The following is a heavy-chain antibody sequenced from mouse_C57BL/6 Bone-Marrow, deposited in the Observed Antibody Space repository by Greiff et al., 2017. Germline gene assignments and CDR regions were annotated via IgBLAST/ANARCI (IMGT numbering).Heavy chain of an antibody. CDR1: GFSFNTYA. J-gene: IGHJ2*01. V-gene: IGHV10-1*01. CDR3: VVDYDRGNYFDD. Sequence: EVKLQESGGGLVQPKGSLKLSCAASGFSFNTYAMNWVRQAPGKGLEWVARIRSKSNNYATYYADSVKDRFTISRDDSESMLYLQMNNLKTEDTAMYCCVVDYDRGNYFDDWGKGTTLTVAS. D-gene: IGHD2-4*01. CDR2: IRSKSNNYAT.